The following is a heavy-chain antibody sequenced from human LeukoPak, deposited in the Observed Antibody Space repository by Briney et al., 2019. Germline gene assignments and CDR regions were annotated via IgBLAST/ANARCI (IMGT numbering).Heavy chain of an antibody. Sequence: SETLSLTCAVSGGSISSGGYSWSWNRQPPGKAMEFIAYIYYTGNTYFNPSLKSRVTISVDTSKNQFSLKLSSVTAADTAVYYCARVLAAAGNNWFDPWGQGTLVTVSS. CDR1: GGSISSGGYS. V-gene: IGHV4-30-4*07. J-gene: IGHJ5*02. D-gene: IGHD6-13*01. CDR3: ARVLAAAGNNWFDP. CDR2: IYYTGNT.